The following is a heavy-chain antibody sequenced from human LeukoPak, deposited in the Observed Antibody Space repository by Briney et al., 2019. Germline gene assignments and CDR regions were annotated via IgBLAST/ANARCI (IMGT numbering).Heavy chain of an antibody. J-gene: IGHJ4*02. V-gene: IGHV3-73*01. CDR2: IRSKANSYAT. D-gene: IGHD3-16*01. CDR3: TLRGREVDY. CDR1: GFTFSGSA. Sequence: GGSLRLSCAASGFTFSGSAMHWVRQASGKGLEWVGRIRSKANSYATAYAVSVKGRFTISRDDSKNTAYLQMNSLKTEDTAVYYCTLRGREVDYWGQGTLVTVSS.